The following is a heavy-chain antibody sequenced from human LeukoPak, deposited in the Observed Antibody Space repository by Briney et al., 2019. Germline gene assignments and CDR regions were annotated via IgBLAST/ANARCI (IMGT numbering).Heavy chain of an antibody. Sequence: PSETLSLTCTVSGGSISSYYWSWIRQPPGKGLEWIGYIYYSGSTNYNPSLKGRVTISVDTSKSQFSLKLSSVTAADTAVYYCSRGGSGWPFYFDYWGQGTLVTVSS. CDR2: IYYSGST. CDR3: SRGGSGWPFYFDY. D-gene: IGHD6-19*01. J-gene: IGHJ4*02. CDR1: GGSISSYY. V-gene: IGHV4-59*01.